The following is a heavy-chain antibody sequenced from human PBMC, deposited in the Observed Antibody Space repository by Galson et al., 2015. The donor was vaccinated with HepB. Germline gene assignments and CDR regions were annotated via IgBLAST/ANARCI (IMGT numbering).Heavy chain of an antibody. CDR2: ITPKRGDT. CDR3: ARDDGYNSGWGY. V-gene: IGHV1-2*02. Sequence: SVKVSCKASGYTFSDHYIQWVRQAPGQGLEWMGWITPKRGDTNYAQTFKGRVTMTRDTSTSTAYLEVSGLRSDDTAMYYWARDDGYNSGWGYWGQGTLVTVSS. CDR1: GYTFSDHY. J-gene: IGHJ4*02. D-gene: IGHD6-19*01.